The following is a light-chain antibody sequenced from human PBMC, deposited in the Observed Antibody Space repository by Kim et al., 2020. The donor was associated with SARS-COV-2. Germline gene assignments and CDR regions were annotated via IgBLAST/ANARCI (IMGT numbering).Light chain of an antibody. V-gene: IGLV1-40*01. CDR1: SSNIGAGYD. CDR3: QSYDSSLSGWV. CDR2: GNS. J-gene: IGLJ3*02. Sequence: QRVTLSCTGSSSNIGAGYDVHWYQQLPGTAPNLLIYGNSNRPSGVPDRFSGSKSGTSASLAITGLQAEDEADYYCQSYDSSLSGWVFGGGTQLTVL.